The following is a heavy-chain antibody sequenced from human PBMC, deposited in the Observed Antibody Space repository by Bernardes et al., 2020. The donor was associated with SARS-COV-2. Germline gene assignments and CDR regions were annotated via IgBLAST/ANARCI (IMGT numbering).Heavy chain of an antibody. J-gene: IGHJ3*02. CDR1: GVTFSGSA. V-gene: IGHV3-73*01. Sequence: GGSLRLSRTASGVTFSGSALYRVRQASGKGLEWVCRIRRKANSYATAYASSVKGRFTTFRDDSKNTAYLQMNSLKTEDTALYYCTRVPPYSNRWWDSFDIWGPGTMVTVSS. CDR2: IRRKANSYAT. CDR3: TRVPPYSNRWWDSFDI. D-gene: IGHD6-13*01.